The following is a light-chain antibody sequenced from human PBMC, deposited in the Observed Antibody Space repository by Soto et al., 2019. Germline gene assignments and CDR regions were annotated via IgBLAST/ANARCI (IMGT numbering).Light chain of an antibody. Sequence: EIVLTQSPGTLSLSPGERATLSCRASQSVSSSYLAWYQHKPGQAPRLLIYGASNRATGIPDRFSGSGSGTDFTLTISRLEPEDLAVYYCQQYGSSPRFTFGPGTKVDIK. CDR2: GAS. CDR1: QSVSSSY. J-gene: IGKJ3*01. CDR3: QQYGSSPRFT. V-gene: IGKV3-20*01.